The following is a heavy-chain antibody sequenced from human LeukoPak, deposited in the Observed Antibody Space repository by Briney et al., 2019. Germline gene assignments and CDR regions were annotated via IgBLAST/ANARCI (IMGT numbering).Heavy chain of an antibody. J-gene: IGHJ6*03. CDR2: ISAYNGNT. Sequence: ASVKVSCKASGYTFTSYGISWVRQAPGQGLEWVGWISAYNGNTNYAQKLQGRVTMTTDTSTSTAYMELRSLRSDDTAVYYCARGRQWLVLDYMDVWGKGTTVTVSS. CDR1: GYTFTSYG. V-gene: IGHV1-18*01. D-gene: IGHD6-19*01. CDR3: ARGRQWLVLDYMDV.